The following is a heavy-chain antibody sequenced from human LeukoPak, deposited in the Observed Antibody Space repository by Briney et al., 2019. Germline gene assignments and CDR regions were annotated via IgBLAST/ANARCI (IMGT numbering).Heavy chain of an antibody. Sequence: GGSLRLSCAASGFTFIRYGMSWVRQAPGKGLEWVSGFSGSADSTYYADSVKGRFTISRDNSKNTLYLQMNRLRAEDTAIYYCAKGRLGIGGVFDYWGRGTLVTVSS. V-gene: IGHV3-23*01. CDR1: GFTFIRYG. D-gene: IGHD6-13*01. J-gene: IGHJ4*02. CDR2: FSGSADST. CDR3: AKGRLGIGGVFDY.